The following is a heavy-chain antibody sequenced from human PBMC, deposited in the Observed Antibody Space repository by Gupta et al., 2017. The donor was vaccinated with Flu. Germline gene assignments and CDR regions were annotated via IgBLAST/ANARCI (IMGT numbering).Heavy chain of an antibody. CDR2: TYYRSKWYN. J-gene: IGHJ4*02. CDR1: GDSVSSNSVA. V-gene: IGHV6-1*01. Sequence: QVQLQQSGPGLVKPSQTLSLTCAISGDSVSSNSVAWNWIRQSPSRGLEWLGRTYYRSKWYNDYAVSVKSRITINPDTSRNQFSLQLNSVTPEDTAVYYCARGNGRATVTAFDYWGQGTLVTVSS. CDR3: ARGNGRATVTAFDY. D-gene: IGHD2-21*02.